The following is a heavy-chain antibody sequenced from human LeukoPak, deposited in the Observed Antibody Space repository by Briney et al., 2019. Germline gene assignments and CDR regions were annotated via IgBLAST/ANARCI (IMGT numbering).Heavy chain of an antibody. CDR2: IYYSGST. CDR3: ARDRGYCSGGSCYVFDY. J-gene: IGHJ4*02. CDR1: GGSISSSNW. D-gene: IGHD2-15*01. V-gene: IGHV4-4*02. Sequence: SGTLSLTCAVSGGSISSSNWWSWVRQPPGKGLEWIGEIYYSGSTKYNPSLKSRVTISVDKSKNQFSLKLSSVTAADTAVYYCARDRGYCSGGSCYVFDYWGQGTLVTVSS.